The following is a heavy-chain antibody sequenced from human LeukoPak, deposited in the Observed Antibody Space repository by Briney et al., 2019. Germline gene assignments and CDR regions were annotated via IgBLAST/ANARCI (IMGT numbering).Heavy chain of an antibody. J-gene: IGHJ6*04. Sequence: SETLSLTCTVSGGTISSYYWSWIRQPPGKGLEWIGYIYYSGSTNYNPSLKSRVTISVDTSKNQFSLKLSSVTAADTAVYYCAGPPYSYDFYGREVGGKGTTVTVPS. D-gene: IGHD5-18*01. CDR3: AGPPYSYDFYGREV. CDR1: GGTISSYY. V-gene: IGHV4-59*01. CDR2: IYYSGST.